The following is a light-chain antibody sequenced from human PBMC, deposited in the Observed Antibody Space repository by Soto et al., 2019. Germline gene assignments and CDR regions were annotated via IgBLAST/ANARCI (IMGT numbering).Light chain of an antibody. CDR2: WAS. CDR1: QSVLYSSNNKNY. CDR3: QQYYTTPLS. J-gene: IGKJ4*01. V-gene: IGKV4-1*01. Sequence: DIVMTQSPDSLAVSLGERATINCKSSQSVLYSSNNKNYLAWYQQKPGQPPKLLIYWASTRESGVPDRFSGSGSVTDFNLTITNLQAADVALYYCQQYYTTPLSFGGGTKVEIK.